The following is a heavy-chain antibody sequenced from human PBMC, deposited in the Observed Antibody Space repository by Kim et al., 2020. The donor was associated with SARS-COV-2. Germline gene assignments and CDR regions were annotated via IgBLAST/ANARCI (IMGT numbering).Heavy chain of an antibody. V-gene: IGHV1-46*01. J-gene: IGHJ6*02. D-gene: IGHD3-9*01. Sequence: QGRVTMTRDTSTSTVYMELSSLRSEDTAVYYCARSSYDILTGFPYGMDVWGQGTTVTVSS. CDR3: ARSSYDILTGFPYGMDV.